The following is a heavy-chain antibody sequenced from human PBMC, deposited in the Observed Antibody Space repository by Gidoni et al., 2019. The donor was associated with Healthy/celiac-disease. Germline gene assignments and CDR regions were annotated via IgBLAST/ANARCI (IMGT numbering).Heavy chain of an antibody. D-gene: IGHD6-13*01. Sequence: LQLQESCPGLVQPLETLSLTCTVSGGSISSSSYYWGWIRQPPGKGLEWIGSIYYSGSTYYNPSLKSRVTISVDTSKNQVSLKLSSVTAADTAVYYGARQQLGQMDYWGQGTLVTVSS. CDR3: ARQQLGQMDY. CDR1: GGSISSSSYY. CDR2: IYYSGST. V-gene: IGHV4-39*01. J-gene: IGHJ4*02.